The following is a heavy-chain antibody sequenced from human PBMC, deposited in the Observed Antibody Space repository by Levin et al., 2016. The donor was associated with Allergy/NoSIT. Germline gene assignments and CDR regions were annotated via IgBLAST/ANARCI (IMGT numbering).Heavy chain of an antibody. CDR2: ISSSSSYI. CDR3: ATISGSLVL. D-gene: IGHD1-26*01. Sequence: RQAPGKGLEWVSSISSSSSYIYYADSVKGRFTISRDNAKNSLYLQMNSLRAEDTAVYYCATISGSLVLWGQGTLVTVSS. J-gene: IGHJ4*02. V-gene: IGHV3-21*01.